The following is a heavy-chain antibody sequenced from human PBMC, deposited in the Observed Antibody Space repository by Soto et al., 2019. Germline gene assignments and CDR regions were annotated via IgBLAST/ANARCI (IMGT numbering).Heavy chain of an antibody. D-gene: IGHD2-15*01. V-gene: IGHV4-39*02. J-gene: IGHJ5*02. CDR3: GRVVEGATRHTDSDS. CDR1: GVSIHNSHSF. Sequence: SETLSLTCAVSGVSIHNSHSFWAWIRQPPGKGLEFIGSVYYSGGSHYNPSLKGRVTISVDMSNNQVSLRVNSVTAADTTVYYCGRVVEGATRHTDSDSWGQGMLVTVSS. CDR2: VYYSGGS.